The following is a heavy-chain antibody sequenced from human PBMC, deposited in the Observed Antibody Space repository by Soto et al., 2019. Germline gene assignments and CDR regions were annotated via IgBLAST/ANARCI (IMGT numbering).Heavy chain of an antibody. D-gene: IGHD4-17*01. CDR3: ARTPFSLTVTNFGWVFDY. Sequence: EVQLVESGGGLVQPGGSLRLSCAASGFTVSSNYMSWVRQAPGKGLEWVSVIYSGGSTYYADSVKGRFTISRDNSKNTLYLQMNSLRAEDTAVYYCARTPFSLTVTNFGWVFDYWGQGTLVTVSS. V-gene: IGHV3-66*01. CDR1: GFTVSSNY. CDR2: IYSGGST. J-gene: IGHJ4*02.